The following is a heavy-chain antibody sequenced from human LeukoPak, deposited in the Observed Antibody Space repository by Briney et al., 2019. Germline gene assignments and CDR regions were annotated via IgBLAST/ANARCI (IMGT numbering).Heavy chain of an antibody. CDR3: ARRGSGWYVDY. CDR2: IIPIFGTA. D-gene: IGHD6-19*01. CDR1: GGTCSSYA. J-gene: IGHJ4*02. Sequence: SVKVSCKAAGGTCSSYAISWVRQAPGQGLEWMGGIIPIFGTANYAQKFQGRVTITADESTSTAYMELSSLRSEDTAVYYCARRGSGWYVDYWGQGTLVTVSS. V-gene: IGHV1-69*13.